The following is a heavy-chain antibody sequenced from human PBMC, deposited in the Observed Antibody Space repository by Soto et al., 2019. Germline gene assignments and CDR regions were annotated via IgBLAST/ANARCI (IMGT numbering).Heavy chain of an antibody. CDR1: GGSISPFY. CDR3: ARHNGDYYYGMDV. D-gene: IGHD4-17*01. CDR2: VSYSGST. J-gene: IGHJ6*02. V-gene: IGHV4-59*08. Sequence: PSETLSLTCTVSGGSISPFYWSWIRQPPGKGLEWVGYVSYSGSTNYNPSLKSRVIVSIDTSKNQFSLKLSSVTAADTAVYYCARHNGDYYYGMDVWGQGTTVTVSS.